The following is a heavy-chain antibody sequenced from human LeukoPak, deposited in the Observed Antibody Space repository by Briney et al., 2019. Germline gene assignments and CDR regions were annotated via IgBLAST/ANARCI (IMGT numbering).Heavy chain of an antibody. CDR3: ARSGDYYGSGSYYRFDP. D-gene: IGHD3-10*01. V-gene: IGHV4-59*01. CDR1: GGSISSYY. J-gene: IGHJ5*02. CDR2: IYYSGST. Sequence: SETLSLTCTVSGGSISSYYWSWIRQPPGKGLEWIGYIYYSGSTNYNPSLKSRVTISVDTSKNQFSLKLSSVTAADTVVYYCARSGDYYGSGSYYRFDPWGQGTLVTVSS.